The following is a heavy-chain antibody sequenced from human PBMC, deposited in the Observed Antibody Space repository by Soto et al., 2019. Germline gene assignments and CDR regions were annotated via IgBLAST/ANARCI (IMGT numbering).Heavy chain of an antibody. V-gene: IGHV1-69*01. Sequence: QVQLVQSGAEVKKPGSSVKVSCKASGGTFSSYAISWVRQSPGQGLEWRGGIIPIFGTANYEQKFQGRVTITADESTSTAYMELSSLRSEDTAVYYCAREGCSSTSCYVGSYYGMDVWGQGTTVTVSS. D-gene: IGHD2-2*01. CDR2: IIPIFGTA. CDR1: GGTFSSYA. CDR3: AREGCSSTSCYVGSYYGMDV. J-gene: IGHJ6*02.